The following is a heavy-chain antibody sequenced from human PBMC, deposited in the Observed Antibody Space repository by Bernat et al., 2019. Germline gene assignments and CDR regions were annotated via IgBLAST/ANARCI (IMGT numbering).Heavy chain of an antibody. Sequence: QLQLQESGPGLVKPSETLSLTCTVSGGSISSSSYYWGWIRQPPGKGLEWIGSIYYSGSTYYNPSLKSRVTISVDTSKNQFSLKLSSVTAADTAVYYCARHGGSGCYGFDYWGQGTLVTVSS. J-gene: IGHJ4*02. V-gene: IGHV4-39*01. CDR2: IYYSGST. CDR3: ARHGGSGCYGFDY. CDR1: GGSISSSSYY. D-gene: IGHD3-10*01.